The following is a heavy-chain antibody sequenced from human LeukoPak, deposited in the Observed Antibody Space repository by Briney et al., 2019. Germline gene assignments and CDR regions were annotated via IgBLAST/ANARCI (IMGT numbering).Heavy chain of an antibody. CDR3: AKDPWRKITLGLTYYYYYYMDV. CDR2: ISGSGGST. V-gene: IGHV3-23*01. D-gene: IGHD3-16*01. Sequence: GGPLRLSCAASGFTFSTYAMTWVRQAPENGLEWVSSISGSGGSTYYADSVKGRFTISRDNSKNTLYLQMNSLRAEDTAVYYCAKDPWRKITLGLTYYYYYYMDVWGKGTTVTVSS. J-gene: IGHJ6*03. CDR1: GFTFSTYA.